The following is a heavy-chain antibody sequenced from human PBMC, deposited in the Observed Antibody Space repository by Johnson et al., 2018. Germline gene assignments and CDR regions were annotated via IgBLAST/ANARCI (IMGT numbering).Heavy chain of an antibody. CDR1: GFTFSSYT. V-gene: IGHV3-30-3*01. CDR2: ISYDGSNK. Sequence: QVQLVESGGGVVQPGRSLRLSCAASGFTFSSYTMHWVRQAPGKGLEWVAVISYDGSNKYYADSVKGRFPISRDNSKSTLYLQMNSLRAEDTAVYYWAKVGVGPTLYAFDIWGQGTMVTVSS. J-gene: IGHJ3*02. CDR3: AKVGVGPTLYAFDI. D-gene: IGHD1-26*01.